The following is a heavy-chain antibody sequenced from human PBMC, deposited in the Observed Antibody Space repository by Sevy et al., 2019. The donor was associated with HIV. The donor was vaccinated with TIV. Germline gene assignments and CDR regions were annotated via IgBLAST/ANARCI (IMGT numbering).Heavy chain of an antibody. Sequence: GGSLRLSCAASGFTFNYYGMYWVRQAPGKGLEWVSFIRYDGSNKDYADSVKGRFTISRDNSKNTVYLQMNSLRGEDTAVYHCAKDRVVVVPAAPGLGYYYGMDVWGQGNTVTVSS. D-gene: IGHD2-2*01. CDR2: IRYDGSNK. CDR3: AKDRVVVVPAAPGLGYYYGMDV. CDR1: GFTFNYYG. V-gene: IGHV3-30*02. J-gene: IGHJ6*02.